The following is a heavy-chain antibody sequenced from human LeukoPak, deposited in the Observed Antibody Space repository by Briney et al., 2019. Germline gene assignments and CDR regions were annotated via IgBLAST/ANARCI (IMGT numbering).Heavy chain of an antibody. CDR3: ASAGGWGY. V-gene: IGHV3-33*08. Sequence: HPGGSQRLSCAASGFTVSSNYMSWVRQAPGKGLEWVAVIWYDGSNKYYADSVKGRFTISRDNSKNTLYLQMNSLRAEDTAVYYCASAGGWGYWGQGTLVTVSS. CDR1: GFTVSSNY. CDR2: IWYDGSNK. J-gene: IGHJ4*02. D-gene: IGHD6-19*01.